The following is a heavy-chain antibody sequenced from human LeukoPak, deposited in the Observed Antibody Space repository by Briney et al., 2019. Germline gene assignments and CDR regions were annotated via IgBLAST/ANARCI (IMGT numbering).Heavy chain of an antibody. D-gene: IGHD5-18*01. J-gene: IGHJ5*02. CDR2: INHSGST. V-gene: IGHV4-34*01. CDR1: GGSFSGYY. Sequence: PSETLSLTCAVYGGSFSGYYWSRIRQPPGKGLEWIGEINHSGSTNYNPSLKSRVTISVDTSKNQFSLKLSSVTAADTAVYYCARSASRYSYGYSVENWFDPWGQGTLVTVSS. CDR3: ARSASRYSYGYSVENWFDP.